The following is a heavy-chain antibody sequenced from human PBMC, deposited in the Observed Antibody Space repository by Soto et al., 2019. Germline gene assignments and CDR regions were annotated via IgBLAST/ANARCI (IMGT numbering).Heavy chain of an antibody. V-gene: IGHV1-18*01. CDR1: GYTFTTYG. J-gene: IGHJ4*02. CDR3: ARSGPLRCLDY. Sequence: QVQLMQSGAEVKKPGASVKVSCKASGYTFTTYGIFWVRQAPGQGLEWMGWVSTYNGNTNYVQSLQGRVTMTTDTSTSTAYMELRSLRSDDTAVYYCARSGPLRCLDYWGQGTLVTVSS. CDR2: VSTYNGNT. D-gene: IGHD4-17*01.